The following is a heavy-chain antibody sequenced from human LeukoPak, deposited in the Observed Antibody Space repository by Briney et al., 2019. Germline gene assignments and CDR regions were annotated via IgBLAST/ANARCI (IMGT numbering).Heavy chain of an antibody. Sequence: GGSLRLSCAASGFTFSSYSMNWVRQAPGKGLEWVSCISSSSTIYYADSVKGRFTISRDNAKNSLYLQMISLRADDTAVYYCARERTPKPYYGSGDYDRYFEYWGQGTLVTVSS. D-gene: IGHD3-10*01. CDR2: ISSSSTI. V-gene: IGHV3-48*01. J-gene: IGHJ4*02. CDR1: GFTFSSYS. CDR3: ARERTPKPYYGSGDYDRYFEY.